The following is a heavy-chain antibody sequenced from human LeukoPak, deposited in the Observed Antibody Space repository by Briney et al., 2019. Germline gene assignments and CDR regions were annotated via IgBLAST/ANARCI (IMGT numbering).Heavy chain of an antibody. D-gene: IGHD4-17*01. Sequence: SETLSLTCTVSGGSIRSYYWSWIRQPPGKGLEWIGYIYYSGSTKYNPSLKSRATISVDTSKNQFSLNLRSVSDADAAVYYCARGLTTDKIDYWGQGTLVTVSS. J-gene: IGHJ4*02. CDR1: GGSIRSYY. V-gene: IGHV4-59*08. CDR2: IYYSGST. CDR3: ARGLTTDKIDY.